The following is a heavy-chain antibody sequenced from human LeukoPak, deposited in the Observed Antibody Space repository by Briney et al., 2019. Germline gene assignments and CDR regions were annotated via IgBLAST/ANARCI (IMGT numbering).Heavy chain of an antibody. V-gene: IGHV3-21*01. D-gene: IGHD5-18*01. Sequence: GGSLRLSCAASRFTFGSYSMNWVRQAPGKGLEWVSSISSSSSYIYYADSVRGRFTISRDNAKNSLYLQMNSLRVEDTAVYYCVRGRYNYGYIFDYWGQGTLVTVSS. CDR3: VRGRYNYGYIFDY. CDR1: RFTFGSYS. CDR2: ISSSSSYI. J-gene: IGHJ4*02.